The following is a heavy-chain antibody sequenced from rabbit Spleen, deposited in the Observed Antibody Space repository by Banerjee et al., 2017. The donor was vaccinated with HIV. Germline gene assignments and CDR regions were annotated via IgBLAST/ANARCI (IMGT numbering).Heavy chain of an antibody. Sequence: QEQLVESGGGLVQPEGSLTLTCTASGFSFSSSYYMCWVRQAPGKGLEWIGCIYATSGSAYYASWAKGRFTISKTTSTTVTLQMTSLTAADTATYFCARNDWRDYKWDLWGPGTLVTV. J-gene: IGHJ6*01. CDR2: IYATSGSA. CDR1: GFSFSSSYY. D-gene: IGHD2-1*01. CDR3: ARNDWRDYKWDL. V-gene: IGHV1S45*01.